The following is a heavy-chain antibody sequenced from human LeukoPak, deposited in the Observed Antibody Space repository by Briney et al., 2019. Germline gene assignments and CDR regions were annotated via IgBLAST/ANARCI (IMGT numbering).Heavy chain of an antibody. Sequence: GGSLRLSCAASGFTFSSYATSWVRQAPGKGLEWVSAISGSGGSTYYADSVKGRFTISRDNSKNTLYLQMNSLRAEDTAVYYCAKELRITMIVVGYMDVWGKGTTVTVSS. CDR1: GFTFSSYA. V-gene: IGHV3-23*01. CDR2: ISGSGGST. J-gene: IGHJ6*03. D-gene: IGHD3-22*01. CDR3: AKELRITMIVVGYMDV.